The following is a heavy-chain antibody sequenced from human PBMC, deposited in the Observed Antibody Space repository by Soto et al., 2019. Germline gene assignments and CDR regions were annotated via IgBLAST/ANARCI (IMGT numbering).Heavy chain of an antibody. CDR1: GGSISSYY. CDR3: ARSYRRYCSGGSCYSYYYYYMDV. D-gene: IGHD2-15*01. Sequence: SETLSLTCTVSGGSISSYYWSWIRQPPGKGLEWIGYIYYSGSTNYNPSLKSRVTISVDTSKNQFSLKLSSVTAADTAVYYCARSYRRYCSGGSCYSYYYYYMDVSGKGTTVTVSS. CDR2: IYYSGST. V-gene: IGHV4-59*01. J-gene: IGHJ6*03.